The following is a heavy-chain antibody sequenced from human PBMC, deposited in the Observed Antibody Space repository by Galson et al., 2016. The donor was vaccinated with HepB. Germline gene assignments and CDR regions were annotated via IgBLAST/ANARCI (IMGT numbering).Heavy chain of an antibody. CDR1: GFTFTRYW. J-gene: IGHJ6*02. CDR2: INSDGTSA. D-gene: IGHD4-17*01. V-gene: IGHV3-74*01. Sequence: SLRLSCAASGFTFTRYWMHWVRQAPGKGLVWVSRINSDGTSASYADSMKGRFTISRDNAKNTLYLQMNSLRAEDTAVYYCVREDYGDDCVYYYYYGMDVWGQGTTVTVSS. CDR3: VREDYGDDCVYYYYYGMDV.